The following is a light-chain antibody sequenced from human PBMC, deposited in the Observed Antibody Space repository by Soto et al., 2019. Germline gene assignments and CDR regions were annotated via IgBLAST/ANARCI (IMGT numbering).Light chain of an antibody. Sequence: DIVMTQSPATLSVSPGERATLSCRASQSVANNVAWYQQKPGQPPRLLIYGASTRAAGVPARFSGSGYGRQFSLTISSLQYEDVAIYHCQQQNNWPPWTFGQGTKVEV. V-gene: IGKV3-15*01. CDR2: GAS. J-gene: IGKJ1*01. CDR1: QSVANN. CDR3: QQQNNWPPWT.